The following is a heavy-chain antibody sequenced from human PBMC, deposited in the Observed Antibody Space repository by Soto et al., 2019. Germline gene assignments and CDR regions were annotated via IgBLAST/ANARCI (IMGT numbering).Heavy chain of an antibody. D-gene: IGHD1-20*01. V-gene: IGHV4-59*01. Sequence: QVQLQESGPGLVKPSETLSLTCTVSGGSINSYYWTWIRQPPGKGLEWIGHNYYSGSTNYNPSLKSRVTISVDTSKNQISLKLSSVTAADTAVSYCARVDAYNGPARLWGQGTLVTVSS. CDR1: GGSINSYY. CDR2: NYYSGST. J-gene: IGHJ4*02. CDR3: ARVDAYNGPARL.